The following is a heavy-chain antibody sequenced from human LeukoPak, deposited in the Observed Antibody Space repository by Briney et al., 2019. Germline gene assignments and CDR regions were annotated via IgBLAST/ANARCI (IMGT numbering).Heavy chain of an antibody. Sequence: GGSLRLSCAASGFTVSSNYMSWVRQAPGKGLEWVAFIRYDGSNKYYADSVKGRFTISRDNSKNTLYLQMNSLRAEDTAVYYCAKGTSADYWGQGTLVTVSS. CDR1: GFTVSSNY. D-gene: IGHD2-2*01. CDR2: IRYDGSNK. J-gene: IGHJ4*02. V-gene: IGHV3-30*02. CDR3: AKGTSADY.